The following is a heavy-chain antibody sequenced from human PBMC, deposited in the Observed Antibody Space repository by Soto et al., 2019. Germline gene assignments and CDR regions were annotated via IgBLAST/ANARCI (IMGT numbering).Heavy chain of an antibody. V-gene: IGHV3-13*01. CDR3: ARGRLISLPYFVC. D-gene: IGHD2-15*01. Sequence: EVQLVESGGGLVQPGGSLRLSCAASGFTFSNYDMHWVRQVTGKGLEWVSTIGTAGDTYYPGSVKGRVTISRENAKNSLYLQMNSLGAEETAVYYCARGRLISLPYFVCWVQRTLVTVYS. CDR1: GFTFSNYD. CDR2: IGTAGDT. J-gene: IGHJ4*02.